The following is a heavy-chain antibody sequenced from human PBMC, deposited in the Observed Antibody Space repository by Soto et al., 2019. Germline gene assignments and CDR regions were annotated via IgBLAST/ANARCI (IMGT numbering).Heavy chain of an antibody. J-gene: IGHJ6*02. CDR2: IYYSGST. Sequence: SETLSLTCTVSGGSVSSGSYYWSWIRQPPGKGLEWIGYIYYSGSTNYNPSLKSRVTISVDTSKNQFSLKLSSVTAADTAVYYCARGTFGVVIKRHYYYGMDVWGQGTTVTVSS. CDR1: GGSVSSGSYY. D-gene: IGHD3-3*02. CDR3: ARGTFGVVIKRHYYYGMDV. V-gene: IGHV4-61*01.